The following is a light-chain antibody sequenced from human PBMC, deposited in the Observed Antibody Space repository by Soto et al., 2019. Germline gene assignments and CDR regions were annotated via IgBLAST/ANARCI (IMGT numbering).Light chain of an antibody. V-gene: IGLV2-11*01. CDR1: SNDIGGYNY. CDR2: DVN. Sequence: QSVLTQPRSVSGSPAQSVAISCTGTSNDIGGYNYVSWYQQHPGKAPKVMIYDVNKRPSGVPDRFSGSKSGNTASLTISDLQAEDEADYYCCSNAGRPDVFGTGTKVTVL. J-gene: IGLJ1*01. CDR3: CSNAGRPDV.